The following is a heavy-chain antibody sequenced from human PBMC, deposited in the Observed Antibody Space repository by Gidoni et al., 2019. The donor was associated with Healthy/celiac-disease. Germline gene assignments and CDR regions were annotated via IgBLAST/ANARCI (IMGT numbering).Heavy chain of an antibody. CDR2: IWYDGSNK. V-gene: IGHV3-33*01. D-gene: IGHD1-1*01. J-gene: IGHJ4*02. Sequence: QVQLVESGGGLVQPGRSLRLSCAASGFTFSSYGMHWVRQAPGKGLEWVAVIWYDGSNKYYADSVKGRFTISRDNSKNTLFLQMNSLRAEDTAVYYCARDRDPYLPQLDYWGQGTLVTVSS. CDR3: ARDRDPYLPQLDY. CDR1: GFTFSSYG.